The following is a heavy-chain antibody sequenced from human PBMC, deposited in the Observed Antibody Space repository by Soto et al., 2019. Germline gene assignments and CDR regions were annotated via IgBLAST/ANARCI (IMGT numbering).Heavy chain of an antibody. D-gene: IGHD3-16*01. V-gene: IGHV4-4*07. CDR2: IYATGTT. CDR1: GASISGFY. Sequence: SETLPLTCTVSGASISGFYWRWIRKSAGKGLEWIGRIYATGTTDYNPSLKSRVIMSVDTSKKQFSLKLRSVTAADTAVYYCVSAGTKTLRDWFDPWGQGISVTVS. J-gene: IGHJ5*02. CDR3: VSAGTKTLRDWFDP.